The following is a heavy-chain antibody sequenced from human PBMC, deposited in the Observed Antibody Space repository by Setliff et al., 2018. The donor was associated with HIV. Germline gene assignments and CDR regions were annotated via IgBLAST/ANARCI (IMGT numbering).Heavy chain of an antibody. J-gene: IGHJ3*01. CDR2: VNPSGGST. V-gene: IGHV1-46*02. CDR3: ARVPYRSAWFSGGHDAFDV. Sequence: GASVKVSCKASGYTFNNFYLHWVRLAPGQGLEWMGMVNPSGGSTVYAQKFQGRVTMTSDTSTNTVYMDLSSLRSDDPALYFCARVPYRSAWFSGGHDAFDVWGQGTMVTVSS. CDR1: GYTFNNFY. D-gene: IGHD6-19*01.